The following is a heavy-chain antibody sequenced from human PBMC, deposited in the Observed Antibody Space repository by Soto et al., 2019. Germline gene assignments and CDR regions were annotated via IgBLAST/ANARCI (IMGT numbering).Heavy chain of an antibody. CDR3: ASGRGYCSESSCSYFHYFQH. CDR2: ISNDGSNK. D-gene: IGHD2-2*01. CDR1: GLTFNTYA. Sequence: QVQLVESGGGVGQPGTSLRLSCAASGLTFNTYAMNWIRLAPGKGLEWVAVISNDGSNKYYADSVKGRFTISRDNSKNTVYLQMNSLRGEDTGVYYCASGRGYCSESSCSYFHYFQHWGQGALVIVSS. V-gene: IGHV3-30*03. J-gene: IGHJ1*01.